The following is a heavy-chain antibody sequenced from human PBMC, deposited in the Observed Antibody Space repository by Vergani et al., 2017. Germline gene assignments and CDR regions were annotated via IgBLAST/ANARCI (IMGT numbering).Heavy chain of an antibody. V-gene: IGHV3-23*01. CDR2: ISCSGGNT. D-gene: IGHD2-21*01. CDR1: VFTFSSYA. J-gene: IGHJ6*02. CDR3: AKARDPNCKGGNCYSYYYGLDL. Sequence: EVQLLESGGNLIQPGGSLRLSCGASVFTFSSYAMTWVRLAPGKGLQWVSSISCSGGNTFYTDSVKGRFTISRDNSKDTMYLQMNSLRVEDTAIYYCAKARDPNCKGGNCYSYYYGLDLWGQGTTVTVSS.